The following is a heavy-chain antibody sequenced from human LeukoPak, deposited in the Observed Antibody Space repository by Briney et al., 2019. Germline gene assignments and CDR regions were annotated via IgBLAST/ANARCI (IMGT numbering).Heavy chain of an antibody. CDR2: ISAYNGNT. D-gene: IGHD6-13*01. CDR3: ARVRAAAGLFQH. CDR1: GYTLTSYG. Sequence: ASVKVSCKASGYTLTSYGISWVRQAPGQGLEWMGWISAYNGNTNYAQKLQGRVTMTTDTSTSTAYMELRSLRSDDTAVYYCARVRAAAGLFQHRGQGTLVTVSS. J-gene: IGHJ1*01. V-gene: IGHV1-18*01.